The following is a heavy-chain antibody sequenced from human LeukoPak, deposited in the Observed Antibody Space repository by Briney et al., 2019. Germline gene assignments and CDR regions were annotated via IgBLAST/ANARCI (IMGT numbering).Heavy chain of an antibody. D-gene: IGHD1-26*01. V-gene: IGHV4-30-4*08. Sequence: SSESLSLTCTVSGVSISSGDYYWSWLRQPPGQGLEWIRYIYCSGSTYYNPPLKRRVNLSVDTYKNQFSLMLSSVAAANTVVYYGARGGFNGATSLGAWYFDVWGRGTLVTVSS. CDR3: ARGGFNGATSLGAWYFDV. CDR2: IYCSGST. CDR1: GVSISSGDYY. J-gene: IGHJ2*01.